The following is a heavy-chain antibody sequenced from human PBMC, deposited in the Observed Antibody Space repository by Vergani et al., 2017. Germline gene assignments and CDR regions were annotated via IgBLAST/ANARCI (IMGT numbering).Heavy chain of an antibody. V-gene: IGHV1-69-2*01. CDR1: GYTFTDHY. J-gene: IGHJ6*02. Sequence: EVQLVQSGAEVKKPAATMKISCKVSGYTFTDHYMHWVKQAPGKGLEWMGLVDPEDGETIYAEKFMGRVTIAADTSTDTAHLELSSLRSEDTAVYYCATPQTVTTGGMEVWGQGTTVIVSS. CDR3: ATPQTVTTGGMEV. D-gene: IGHD4-17*01. CDR2: VDPEDGET.